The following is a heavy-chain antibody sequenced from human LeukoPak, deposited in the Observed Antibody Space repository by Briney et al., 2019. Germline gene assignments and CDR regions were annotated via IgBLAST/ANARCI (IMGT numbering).Heavy chain of an antibody. D-gene: IGHD2-15*01. V-gene: IGHV1-69*01. Sequence: SVKVSCKASGGTFSSYAISWVRQAPGQGLEWMGGIIPIFGTANYAQKFQGRVTITAGESTSTAYMELSSLRSEDTAVYYCARDRPPCSGGSCYFDYWGQGTLVTVSS. CDR3: ARDRPPCSGGSCYFDY. CDR2: IIPIFGTA. CDR1: GGTFSSYA. J-gene: IGHJ4*02.